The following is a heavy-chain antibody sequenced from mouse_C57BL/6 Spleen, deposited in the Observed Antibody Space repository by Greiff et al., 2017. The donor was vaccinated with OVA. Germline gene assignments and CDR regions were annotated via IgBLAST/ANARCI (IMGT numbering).Heavy chain of an antibody. CDR3: ARRGNYPGDYAMDY. V-gene: IGHV1-39*01. Sequence: VQLKQSGPELVKPGASVKISCKASGYSFTDYNMNWVKQSNGKSLEWIGVINPNYGTTSYNQKFKGKATLTVDQSSSTAYMQLNSLTSEDSAVYYCARRGNYPGDYAMDYWGQGTSVTVSS. J-gene: IGHJ4*01. CDR2: INPNYGTT. D-gene: IGHD1-1*02. CDR1: GYSFTDYN.